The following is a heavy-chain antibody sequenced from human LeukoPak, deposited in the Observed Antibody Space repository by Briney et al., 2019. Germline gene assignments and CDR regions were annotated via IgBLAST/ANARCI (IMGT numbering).Heavy chain of an antibody. D-gene: IGHD2-2*02. J-gene: IGHJ5*02. CDR1: GYTFTSNG. CDR2: ISAYNGNT. V-gene: IGHV1-18*01. CDR3: ARDRVIDIVVVPAAIRKGYDP. Sequence: EASVKVSCKASGYTFTSNGISWVRQAPGQGLEWMGWISAYNGNTNYAQKLQGRVTMTTDTSTSTAYIELRSLRSDDRAVYYCARDRVIDIVVVPAAIRKGYDPWGQGTLVTVSS.